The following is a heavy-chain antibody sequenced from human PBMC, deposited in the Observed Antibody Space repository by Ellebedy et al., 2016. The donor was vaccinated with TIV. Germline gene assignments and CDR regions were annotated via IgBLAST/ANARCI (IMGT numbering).Heavy chain of an antibody. Sequence: PGGSLRLSCAASGFSFSDHHMSWFRQAPGKGPECVSRISGDGNTIYYADSVKGRFTMSRDNAEKSLFLQMDSLRADDTAVYFFARDRGILCSGADCFVYWGQGTLVIVSS. CDR3: ARDRGILCSGADCFVY. V-gene: IGHV3-11*01. J-gene: IGHJ4*02. CDR1: GFSFSDHH. D-gene: IGHD2-15*01. CDR2: ISGDGNTI.